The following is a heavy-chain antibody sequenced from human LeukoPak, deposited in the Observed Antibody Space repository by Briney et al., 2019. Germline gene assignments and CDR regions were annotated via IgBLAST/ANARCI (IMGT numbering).Heavy chain of an antibody. Sequence: GASVKVSCKASGYTFSTYAMQWVRQAPGQRLEWMGWINAGNGNTKYSQKFQGRVILTSDTSASTAYMELSSLRSEDTAVYYCATRYNYNWGFDYWGQGTLVTVSS. CDR2: INAGNGNT. CDR1: GYTFSTYA. CDR3: ATRYNYNWGFDY. V-gene: IGHV1-3*01. J-gene: IGHJ4*02. D-gene: IGHD5-18*01.